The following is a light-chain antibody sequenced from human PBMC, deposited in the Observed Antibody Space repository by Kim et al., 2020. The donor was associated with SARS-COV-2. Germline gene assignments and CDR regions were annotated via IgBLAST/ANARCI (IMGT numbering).Light chain of an antibody. Sequence: EIVLTQSPGTLSLSPGERATLSCRASQSVSSRYLACYQQKPGQAPRLLIYGASSRATGIPDRFSGSGSGTDFTLTISRLEPEDFAVYYCQQFGGSSCTFGQGTKVDIK. CDR2: GAS. CDR1: QSVSSRY. CDR3: QQFGGSSCT. V-gene: IGKV3-20*01. J-gene: IGKJ1*01.